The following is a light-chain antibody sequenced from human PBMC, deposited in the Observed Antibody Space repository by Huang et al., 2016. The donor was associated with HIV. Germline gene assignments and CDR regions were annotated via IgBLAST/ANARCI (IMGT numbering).Light chain of an antibody. Sequence: DIQMTQSPSSLSASVGDRVTITCRASQTITTYLSWYQQKPGKAPKLLIYGASSLHSGVPARCSGSGSGTEFTLTISSLQPEDFATYYCQQSYFTPLTFGGGTRVEIK. V-gene: IGKV1-39*01. CDR2: GAS. CDR3: QQSYFTPLT. CDR1: QTITTY. J-gene: IGKJ4*01.